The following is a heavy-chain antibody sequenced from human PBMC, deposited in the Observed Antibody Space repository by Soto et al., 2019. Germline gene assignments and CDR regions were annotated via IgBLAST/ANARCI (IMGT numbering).Heavy chain of an antibody. Sequence: QAQLQESGPGLVKPSETLSLTCAVSGDSMSSFYWSWVRQPAGKGLEWIGRIYTSGSTIYNPSLKSRVTMSIDTSKNQFSLKLNSVTAADTAVYYCARGVEVAGTRVSSVYFQVWGQGTLVTVSS. CDR1: GDSMSSFY. D-gene: IGHD6-19*01. J-gene: IGHJ1*01. CDR2: IYTSGST. CDR3: ARGVEVAGTRVSSVYFQV. V-gene: IGHV4-4*07.